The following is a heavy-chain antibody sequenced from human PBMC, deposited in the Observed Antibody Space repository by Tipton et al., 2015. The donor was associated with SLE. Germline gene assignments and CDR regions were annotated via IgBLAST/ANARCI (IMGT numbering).Heavy chain of an antibody. J-gene: IGHJ4*02. Sequence: TPSLTCTVSGGPTSSYYWSWIRQPPGKGLEWLGYIYYNGRTNYNPSLKSRVSISIDTSKNQFSLKVTSVTAADTAVYYCARDTYYAFDYWGQGRLVTVSS. CDR3: ARDTYYAFDY. D-gene: IGHD3-10*01. CDR2: IYYNGRT. V-gene: IGHV4-59*01. CDR1: GGPTSSYY.